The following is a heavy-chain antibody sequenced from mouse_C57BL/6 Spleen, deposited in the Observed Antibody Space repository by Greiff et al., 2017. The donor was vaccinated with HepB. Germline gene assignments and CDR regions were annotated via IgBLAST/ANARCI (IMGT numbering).Heavy chain of an antibody. CDR1: GYTFTSYW. J-gene: IGHJ4*01. D-gene: IGHD1-1*01. Sequence: QVQLQQPGAELVKPGASVKLSCKASGYTFTSYWMHWVKQRPGQGLEWIGMIHPNSGSTNYNEKFKSKATLTVDKSSSTAYMQLSSLTSEDSAVYYCARSCYGSSYPYYAMDYWGQGTSVTVSS. CDR3: ARSCYGSSYPYYAMDY. CDR2: IHPNSGST. V-gene: IGHV1-64*01.